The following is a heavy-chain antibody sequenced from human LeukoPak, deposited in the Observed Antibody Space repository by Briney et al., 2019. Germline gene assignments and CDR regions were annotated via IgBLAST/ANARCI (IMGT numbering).Heavy chain of an antibody. CDR1: GGSISSDDPY. Sequence: SQTLSLTCTVSGGSISSDDPYWSWIRQPPGKGLEWIGFTYYSGSTYYTPSLKSRLTISVDTSKNQFSLQLRSVTAADTAVYCCARISCSGDCYNAFDIWGQGTMVTVSS. D-gene: IGHD2-21*02. CDR2: TYYSGST. J-gene: IGHJ3*02. CDR3: ARISCSGDCYNAFDI. V-gene: IGHV4-30-4*01.